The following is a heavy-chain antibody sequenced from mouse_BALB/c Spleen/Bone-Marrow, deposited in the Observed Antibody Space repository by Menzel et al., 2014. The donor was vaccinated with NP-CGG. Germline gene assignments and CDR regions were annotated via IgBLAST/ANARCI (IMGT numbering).Heavy chain of an antibody. CDR1: GYTFTSYV. CDR2: INPYNDGT. D-gene: IGHD2-14*01. CDR3: AKGGNHRYDLDY. V-gene: IGHV1-14*01. J-gene: IGHJ2*01. Sequence: HLVESGPELVKPGASVKMSCKASGYTFTSYVMHWVKQKPGQGLEWIGYINPYNDGTKYNEKFKGKATLTSDKSSSTAYMELSSLTSEDSAVYYCAKGGNHRYDLDYWGQGTTLTVSS.